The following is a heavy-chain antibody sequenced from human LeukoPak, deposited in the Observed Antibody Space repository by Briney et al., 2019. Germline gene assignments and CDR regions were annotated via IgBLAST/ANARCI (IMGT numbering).Heavy chain of an antibody. J-gene: IGHJ4*02. CDR2: ISSSSSYI. CDR1: GFTFSSYS. D-gene: IGHD3-22*01. V-gene: IGHV3-21*01. Sequence: GGSLRLSCAASGFTFSSYSMNWVRQAPGKGLEWVSSISSSSSYIYYADSVRGRFRISRDDARDSLYLQMNSLRAEDTAVYYCVRLRRNSDTSGFYYYYDFWGQGTLVTVSS. CDR3: VRLRRNSDTSGFYYYYDF.